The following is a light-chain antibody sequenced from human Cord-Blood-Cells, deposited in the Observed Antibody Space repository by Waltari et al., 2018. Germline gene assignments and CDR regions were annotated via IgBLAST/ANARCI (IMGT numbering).Light chain of an antibody. J-gene: IGKJ1*01. CDR1: QSISSW. CDR3: QKYNSYWT. V-gene: IGKV1-5*01. Sequence: DIQMNQSPSTLSASVGDRVTITCRGSQSISSWFAWYQQKPGKAPKLLIYDASSLESGVPTRCSRSGSGTESTRTISSLQADDFASYYCQKYNSYWTFGHGTKVEIK. CDR2: DAS.